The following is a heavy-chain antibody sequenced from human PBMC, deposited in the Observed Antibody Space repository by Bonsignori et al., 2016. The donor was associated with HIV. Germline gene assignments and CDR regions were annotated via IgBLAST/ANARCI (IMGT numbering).Heavy chain of an antibody. D-gene: IGHD4-11*01. CDR2: IYSGGNT. Sequence: VRQAPGKGLEWVSLIYSGGNTYYADSVKGRFTISRDTSKNTVYLQMNSLSADDTAVYYCAREGVGHDYNDYLGGNRYYYYMDVWGKGTTVTVSS. V-gene: IGHV3-53*01. CDR3: AREGVGHDYNDYLGGNRYYYYMDV. J-gene: IGHJ6*03.